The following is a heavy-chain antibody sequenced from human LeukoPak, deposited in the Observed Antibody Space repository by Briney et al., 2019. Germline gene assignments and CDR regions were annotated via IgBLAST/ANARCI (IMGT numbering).Heavy chain of an antibody. J-gene: IGHJ4*02. CDR1: GFTFSNYN. CDR2: ISTGSNYI. Sequence: GGSLRLSCAASGFTFSNYNMNWVRQAPGKGLEWVSSISTGSNYIYYADSMKGRFTISRDSAKNSLYLQMSSLRAEDTAVYYCARGSCLYDFCPHYYFDSWGQGTLVTVSS. CDR3: ARGSCLYDFCPHYYFDS. D-gene: IGHD3-3*01. V-gene: IGHV3-21*01.